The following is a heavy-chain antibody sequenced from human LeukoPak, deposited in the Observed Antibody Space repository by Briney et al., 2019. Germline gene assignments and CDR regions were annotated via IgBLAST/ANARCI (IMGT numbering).Heavy chain of an antibody. CDR1: GGSFSGYY. V-gene: IGHV4-34*01. D-gene: IGHD3-22*01. J-gene: IGHJ4*02. Sequence: SETLSLTCAVYGGSFSGYYWSWIRQPPGKGLEWIGEINHSGSTNYNPSLKSRVTMSVDTFKNQFSLKLSSVTAADTAVYYCARGPAYYYDSSGYSQDYWGQGTLVTVSS. CDR2: INHSGST. CDR3: ARGPAYYYDSSGYSQDY.